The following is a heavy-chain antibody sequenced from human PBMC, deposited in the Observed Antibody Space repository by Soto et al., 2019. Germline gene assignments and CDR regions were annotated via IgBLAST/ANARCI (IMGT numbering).Heavy chain of an antibody. J-gene: IGHJ4*02. CDR2: ISSSSSYI. V-gene: IGHV3-21*01. CDR1: GFTFSSYS. CDR3: ATEAYVVDY. Sequence: GSLRLSCAASGFTFSSYSMNWVRQTPGKGLEWVSSISSSSSYIYYADSVKSRFTISRDNAKNSLYLQMNSLRAEDTAVYYCATEAYVVDYWGQGTLVTVSS. D-gene: IGHD3-10*02.